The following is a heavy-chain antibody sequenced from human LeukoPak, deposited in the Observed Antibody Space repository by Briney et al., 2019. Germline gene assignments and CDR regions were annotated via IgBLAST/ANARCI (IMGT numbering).Heavy chain of an antibody. CDR3: AKDQVMVLYYYYYMDV. CDR2: ISGSGGST. Sequence: PGGSLRLSCAASGFTFSSYAMSWVRQAPGKGLEWVSAISGSGGSTYYADSVRGRFTISRDNSKNTLYLQMNSLRAEDTAVYYCAKDQVMVLYYYYYMDVWGKGTTVTVSS. CDR1: GFTFSSYA. D-gene: IGHD2/OR15-2a*01. V-gene: IGHV3-23*01. J-gene: IGHJ6*03.